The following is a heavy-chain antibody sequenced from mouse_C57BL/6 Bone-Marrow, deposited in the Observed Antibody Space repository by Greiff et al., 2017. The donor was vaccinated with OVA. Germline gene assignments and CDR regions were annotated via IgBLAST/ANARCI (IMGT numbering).Heavy chain of an antibody. CDR3: ARGETTVVATRYFDV. CDR2: IYPRSGNT. J-gene: IGHJ1*03. D-gene: IGHD1-1*01. CDR1: GYTFTSYG. V-gene: IGHV1-81*01. Sequence: QVQLQQSGAELARPGASVKLSCKASGYTFTSYGISWVKQRTGQGLEWIGEIYPRSGNTYYNEKFKGKATLTADKSSSTAYMELRSLTSEDSAVYVCARGETTVVATRYFDVWGTGTTVTVSS.